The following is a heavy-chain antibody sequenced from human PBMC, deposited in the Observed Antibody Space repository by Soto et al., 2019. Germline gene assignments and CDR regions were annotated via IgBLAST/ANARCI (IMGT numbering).Heavy chain of an antibody. CDR1: GGPISSGGYY. CDR3: ARETLAAAAERYFDY. V-gene: IGHV4-31*03. J-gene: IGHJ4*02. D-gene: IGHD6-13*01. CDR2: IYYSGST. Sequence: SETLSLTCTVSGGPISSGGYYWSWIRQHPGKGLEWIGYIYYSGSTYYNPSLKSRVTISVDTSKNQFSLKLSSVTAADTAVYYCARETLAAAAERYFDYWGQGTLVTVSS.